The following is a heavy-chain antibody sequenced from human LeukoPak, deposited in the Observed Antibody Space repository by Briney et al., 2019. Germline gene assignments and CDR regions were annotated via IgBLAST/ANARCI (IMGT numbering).Heavy chain of an antibody. CDR1: GFTFSSSW. V-gene: IGHV3-7*04. CDR3: ARDRAYKTFDY. Sequence: GESLRLSCAASGFTFSSSWMTWVRQAPGKGLEWVATIKTDGSEGSYVDSVKGRFTISRDNAKNSLFLQMISLRAEDPAVYYCARDRAYKTFDYWGQGALVIVS. CDR2: IKTDGSEG. J-gene: IGHJ4*02. D-gene: IGHD3-16*01.